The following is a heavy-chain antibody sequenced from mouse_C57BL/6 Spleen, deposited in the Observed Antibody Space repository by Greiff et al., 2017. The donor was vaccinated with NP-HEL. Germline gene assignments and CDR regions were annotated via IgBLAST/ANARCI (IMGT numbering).Heavy chain of an antibody. CDR3: ARYGSGLYYFDY. D-gene: IGHD3-2*02. J-gene: IGHJ2*01. CDR1: GYAFSSSW. Sequence: VKLQQSGPELVKPGASVKISCKASGYAFSSSWMNWVKQRPGKGLEWIGRIYPGDGDTNYNGKFKGKATLTADKSSSTAYMQLSSLTSEDSAVYFCARYGSGLYYFDYWGQGTTLTVSS. CDR2: IYPGDGDT. V-gene: IGHV1-82*01.